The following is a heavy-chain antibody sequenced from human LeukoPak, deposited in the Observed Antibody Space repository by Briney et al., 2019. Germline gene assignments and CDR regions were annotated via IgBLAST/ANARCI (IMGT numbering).Heavy chain of an antibody. CDR3: ARNYYEPTYDYYFDC. CDR2: ISGSGGST. Sequence: GGSLRLSCAASGFTFRSYAMSWVRQAPGKGLEWVSAISGSGGSTYYAGSVRGRFTISRDNSKNTLYLHMNSPRAEDTALYYCARNYYEPTYDYYFDCWGQGTLVTVSS. V-gene: IGHV3-23*01. CDR1: GFTFRSYA. J-gene: IGHJ4*02. D-gene: IGHD1-26*01.